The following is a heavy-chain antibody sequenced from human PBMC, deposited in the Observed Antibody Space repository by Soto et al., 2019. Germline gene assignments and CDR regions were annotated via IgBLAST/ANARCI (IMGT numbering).Heavy chain of an antibody. J-gene: IGHJ4*02. V-gene: IGHV5-51*01. D-gene: IGHD3-22*01. CDR3: ARVGYDSSGYYYLYYFDY. CDR2: IYPGDSDT. CDR1: GYSFTSYW. Sequence: PGASQKISCKGSGYSFTSYWIGWVRQMPGKGLEWMGIIYPGDSDTRYSPSFQGQVTISADKPISTAYLQWSSLKASDTAMYYCARVGYDSSGYYYLYYFDYWGQGTLVTVSS.